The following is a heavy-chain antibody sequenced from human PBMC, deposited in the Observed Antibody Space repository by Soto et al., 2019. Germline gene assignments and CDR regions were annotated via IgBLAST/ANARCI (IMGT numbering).Heavy chain of an antibody. CDR1: GFTFSSYS. CDR3: ARGSSSWAYYFDF. D-gene: IGHD6-13*01. V-gene: IGHV3-48*02. Sequence: EVHLVESGGGLVQPGGSLRLSCAASGFTFSSYSMIWLRQAPGKGLEWISYIGSSASTIYYADSVKGRFTISRDNAKNSLYLQMNRLGDEDTAVYYCARGSSSWAYYFDFWGQGTLVTVSS. J-gene: IGHJ4*02. CDR2: IGSSASTI.